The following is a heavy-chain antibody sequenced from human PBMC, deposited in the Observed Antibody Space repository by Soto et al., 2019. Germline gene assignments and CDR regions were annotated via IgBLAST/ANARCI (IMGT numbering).Heavy chain of an antibody. J-gene: IGHJ4*02. CDR3: ARDDALRETSGYFYLDY. Sequence: QVQLVQSGAEVKKPGSSVRVSCKTSEGTFNNYAISWVRQAPGQGLEWMGGIIPLFDAVKYAQKFQGGVTITVDKSTSTAYMELHTLTSEDTAVYYCARDDALRETSGYFYLDYWGQGTPVTVTS. D-gene: IGHD3-22*01. CDR2: IIPLFDAV. V-gene: IGHV1-69*06. CDR1: EGTFNNYA.